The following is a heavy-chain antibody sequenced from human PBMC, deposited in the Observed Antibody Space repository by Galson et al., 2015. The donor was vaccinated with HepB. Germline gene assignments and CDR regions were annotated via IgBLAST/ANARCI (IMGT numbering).Heavy chain of an antibody. Sequence: SLRLSCAASGFTFSDYYMSWIRQAPGKGLEWVSYISSSGSTIYYADSVKSRFTISRDNAKNSLYLQMNSLRAEDTAVYYCARDSLNLYYYDSSAPRGYFDYWGQGTLVTVSS. D-gene: IGHD3-22*01. V-gene: IGHV3-11*01. CDR3: ARDSLNLYYYDSSAPRGYFDY. CDR1: GFTFSDYY. J-gene: IGHJ4*02. CDR2: ISSSGSTI.